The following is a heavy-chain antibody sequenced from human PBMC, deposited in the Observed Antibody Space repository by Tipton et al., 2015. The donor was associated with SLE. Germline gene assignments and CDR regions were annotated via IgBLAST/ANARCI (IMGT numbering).Heavy chain of an antibody. CDR2: IKQDGSDK. CDR1: GYTLSNYW. Sequence: SLRLSCAASGYTLSNYWMTWVRQAPGKGLEWVANIKQDGSDKYYVDSVKGRFTISRDNAENSLYLQMDSLRAEDTALYYCAGGQSRDYWGQGTLVTVSS. CDR3: AGGQSRDY. J-gene: IGHJ4*02. D-gene: IGHD5-24*01. V-gene: IGHV3-7*01.